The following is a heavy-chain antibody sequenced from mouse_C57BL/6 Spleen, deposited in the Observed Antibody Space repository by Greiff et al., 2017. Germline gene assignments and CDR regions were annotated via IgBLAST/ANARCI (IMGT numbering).Heavy chain of an antibody. V-gene: IGHV1-4*01. CDR2: INPSSGYT. Sequence: VQLQQSGAELARPGASVKMSCKASGYTFTSYTMHWVKPRPGQGLEWIGYINPSSGYTKYNQKFKDKATLTADKSSSTAYMQLSSLTSEDSAVYYCARGLTGDYFDYWGQGTTLTVSS. J-gene: IGHJ2*01. CDR3: ARGLTGDYFDY. D-gene: IGHD4-1*01. CDR1: GYTFTSYT.